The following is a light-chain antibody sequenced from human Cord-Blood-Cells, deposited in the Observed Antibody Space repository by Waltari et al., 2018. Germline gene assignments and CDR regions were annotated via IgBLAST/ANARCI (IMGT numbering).Light chain of an antibody. J-gene: IGLJ2*01. V-gene: IGLV2-23*01. Sequence: QSALTQPASVSGSPGQSITISCTGTSSDVGSYNLVSWYQQHPGKAPKLMIYEGSKWPSVVSNRFSGSNAGNTASLTITGVQAEDEADYYCCSYAGSSTVVFGGGTKLTVL. CDR2: EGS. CDR1: SSDVGSYNL. CDR3: CSYAGSSTVV.